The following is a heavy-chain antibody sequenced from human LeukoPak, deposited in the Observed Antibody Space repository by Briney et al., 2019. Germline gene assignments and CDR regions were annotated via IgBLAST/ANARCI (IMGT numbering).Heavy chain of an antibody. V-gene: IGHV1-69*02. CDR3: ASRDSSGYYYDAFDI. D-gene: IGHD3-22*01. J-gene: IGHJ3*02. CDR2: IIPILGIA. CDR1: GGTFSSYT. Sequence: SVKVSCKASGGTFSSYTISWVRQAPGQGLEWMGRIIPILGIANYAQKFQGRVTMTRNTSISTAYMGLSSLRSEDTAVYYCASRDSSGYYYDAFDIWGQGTMVTVSS.